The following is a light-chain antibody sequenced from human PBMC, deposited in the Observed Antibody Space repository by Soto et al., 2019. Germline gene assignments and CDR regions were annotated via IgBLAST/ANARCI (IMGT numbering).Light chain of an antibody. V-gene: IGKV2-28*01. CDR3: MQALQTPRS. J-gene: IGKJ5*01. Sequence: EIVMTQSPLALSVTPGESASISCRSSQSLLHSNGNNYFDWYLQKPGQSPQLLIYLGSNRASGGXDXXSGSGSGTDLTLKNSGVEAEDVGVYYCMQALQTPRSCGQGTRLEMK. CDR1: QSLLHSNGNNY. CDR2: LGS.